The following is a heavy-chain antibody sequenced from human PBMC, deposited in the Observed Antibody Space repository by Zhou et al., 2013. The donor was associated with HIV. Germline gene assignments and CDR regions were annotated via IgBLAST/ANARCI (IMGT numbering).Heavy chain of an antibody. V-gene: IGHV1-46*01. CDR1: GYTFTNYY. CDR3: ARGFIAAAGTPPIHFDY. CDR2: INPNTGTT. J-gene: IGHJ4*02. D-gene: IGHD6-13*01. Sequence: QVQLEQSGAEVKKPGASVKVSCKASGYTFTNYYMHWVRQAPGEGLEWMGIINPNTGTTSYAQMFQGRVTMTRDTSTTTIYIELSSLRSEDTAIYFCARGFIAAAGTPPIHFDYWGPGTVVTVSA.